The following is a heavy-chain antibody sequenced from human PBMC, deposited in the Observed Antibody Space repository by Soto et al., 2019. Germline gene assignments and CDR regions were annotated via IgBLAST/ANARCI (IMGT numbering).Heavy chain of an antibody. CDR3: AKATH. CDR2: IKEDGSEK. V-gene: IGHV3-7*01. CDR1: GFTFSNSW. Sequence: EVQLVESGGGLVQPGGSLRLSCAASGFTFSNSWMSWVRQAPGKGLEWVANIKEDGSEKYYVDSVKGRFTISRDNAEKSRYLPMNSLRGDETAVYFCAKATHWGQGTLVTVSS. J-gene: IGHJ4*02.